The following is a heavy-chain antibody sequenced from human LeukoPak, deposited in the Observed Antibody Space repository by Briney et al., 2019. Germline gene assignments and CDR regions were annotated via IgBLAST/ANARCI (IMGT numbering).Heavy chain of an antibody. CDR2: SQNPGSGWTT. Sequence: PGGSLRLSCATSGFTFNVAWMNWVRQAPGKGLKWLGRSQNPGSGWTTDYAAPVRGRFTILRDDSQRTLYLPMSSLKTEDTAVYYGIRVKSWDTRFHFDSWGQGTLVTVSS. D-gene: IGHD1-26*01. V-gene: IGHV3-15*01. CDR3: IRVKSWDTRFHFDS. CDR1: GFTFNVAW. J-gene: IGHJ4*02.